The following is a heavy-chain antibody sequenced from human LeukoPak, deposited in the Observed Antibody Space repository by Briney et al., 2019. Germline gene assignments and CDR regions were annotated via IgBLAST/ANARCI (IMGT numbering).Heavy chain of an antibody. V-gene: IGHV4-34*01. CDR1: GGSFSDYY. D-gene: IGHD5-18*01. CDR3: ARGGPIGQLWSWY. J-gene: IGHJ4*02. CDR2: INHSGST. Sequence: KPSETLSLTCAVYGGSFSDYYWSWIRQPPGKGLEWLGEINHSGSTNYNPSLKSRVTISVDTSKNQFSLKLSSVTAADTAVYYCARGGPIGQLWSWYWGQGTLVTVSS.